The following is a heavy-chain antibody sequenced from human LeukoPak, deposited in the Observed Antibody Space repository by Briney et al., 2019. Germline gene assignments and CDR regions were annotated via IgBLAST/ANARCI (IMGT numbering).Heavy chain of an antibody. Sequence: ASVKVSCKVSGYTLTELSMHWVRQAPGKGLEWMGGFDPEDGETIYAQKFQGRVTMTEDTSRDTAYMELSSLRSEDTAVYYCATGLKYYYGSGDNYWGQGTLVTVSS. CDR3: ATGLKYYYGSGDNY. J-gene: IGHJ4*02. CDR2: FDPEDGET. D-gene: IGHD3-10*01. CDR1: GYTLTELS. V-gene: IGHV1-24*01.